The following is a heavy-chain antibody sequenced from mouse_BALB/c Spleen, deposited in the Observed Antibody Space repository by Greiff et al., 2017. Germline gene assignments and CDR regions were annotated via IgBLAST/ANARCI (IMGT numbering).Heavy chain of an antibody. CDR2: IYPGSGST. CDR1: GYTFTSYW. J-gene: IGHJ2*01. V-gene: IGHV1S22*01. CDR3: TRDWEYFDY. D-gene: IGHD4-1*01. Sequence: LQQPGSELVRPGASVKLSCKASGYTFTSYWMHWVKQRPGQGLEWIGNIYPGSGSTNYDEKFKSKATLTVDTSSSTAYMQLSSLTSEDSAVYYCTRDWEYFDYWGQGTTLTVSS.